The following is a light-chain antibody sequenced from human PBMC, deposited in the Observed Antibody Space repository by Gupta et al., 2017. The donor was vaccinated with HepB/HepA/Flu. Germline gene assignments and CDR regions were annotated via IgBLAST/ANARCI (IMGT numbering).Light chain of an antibody. Sequence: SYELTQPPSVSVSPGQTARITCSGDVLEKQYAYWYQQKPGQAPLLVIYKDTERPSGSSERFDGTSSGKTVAWTSSGVQAEDEADDYCQSEDRNETCVFGTGTKVTVL. V-gene: IGLV3-25*03. CDR3: QSEDRNETCV. J-gene: IGLJ1*01. CDR2: KDT. CDR1: VLEKQY.